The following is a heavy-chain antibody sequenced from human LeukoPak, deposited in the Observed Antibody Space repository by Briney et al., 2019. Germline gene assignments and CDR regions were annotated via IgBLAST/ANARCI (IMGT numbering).Heavy chain of an antibody. Sequence: SETLSLTYTVSGGYINSGGYYWSWIRQHPGKGLEWIGYIYYSGSTYYNPSLKSRVTMSVDTSENQFSLKLNSVTAAETAVYYCATTVGSYFDYWSQGTLVTVSS. CDR1: GGYINSGGYY. CDR2: IYYSGST. D-gene: IGHD2-8*02. CDR3: ATTVGSYFDY. J-gene: IGHJ4*02. V-gene: IGHV4-31*03.